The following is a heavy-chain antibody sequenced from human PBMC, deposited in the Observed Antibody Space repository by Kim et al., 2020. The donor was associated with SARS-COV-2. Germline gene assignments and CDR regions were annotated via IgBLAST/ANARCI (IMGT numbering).Heavy chain of an antibody. CDR3: ARVKVAAAGIYDP. D-gene: IGHD6-13*01. J-gene: IGHJ5*02. CDR2: INSDGSST. V-gene: IGHV3-74*01. CDR1: GFTFSSYW. Sequence: GGSLRLSCAASGFTFSSYWMHWVRQAPGKGLVLVSRINSDGSSTSYADSVKGRFTISRDNAKNTLYLQMNSLRAEDTAVYYCARVKVAAAGIYDPWGQGTLVTVSS.